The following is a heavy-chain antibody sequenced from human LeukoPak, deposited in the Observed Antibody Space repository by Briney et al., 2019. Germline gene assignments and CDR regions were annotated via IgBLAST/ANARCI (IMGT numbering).Heavy chain of an antibody. CDR1: GFTFSSYG. V-gene: IGHV3-30*18. J-gene: IGHJ4*02. CDR3: AKDQRLGGGEPG. Sequence: GGSLRLSCAASGFTFSSYGMHWVRQAPGKGLEWVAVISYDGSNKYYADSVKGRFTISRDNSKNTLYLQMNSLRAEDTAVYYCAKDQRLGGGEPGWGQGTLVTVSS. D-gene: IGHD1-14*01. CDR2: ISYDGSNK.